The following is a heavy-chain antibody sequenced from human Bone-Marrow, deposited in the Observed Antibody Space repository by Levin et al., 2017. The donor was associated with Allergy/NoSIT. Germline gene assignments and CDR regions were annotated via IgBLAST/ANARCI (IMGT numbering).Heavy chain of an antibody. J-gene: IGHJ5*02. Sequence: SETLSLTCTVSGGSISSYYWSWIRQPAGKGLEWIGRIYTSGSTNYNPSLKSRVTMSVDTSKNQFSLKLSSVTAADTAVYYCASGWGVAVAGPSRLHNWFDPWGQGTLVTVSS. V-gene: IGHV4-4*07. D-gene: IGHD6-19*01. CDR1: GGSISSYY. CDR3: ASGWGVAVAGPSRLHNWFDP. CDR2: IYTSGST.